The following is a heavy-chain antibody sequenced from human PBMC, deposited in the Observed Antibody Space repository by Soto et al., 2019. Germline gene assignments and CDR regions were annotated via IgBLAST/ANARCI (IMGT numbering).Heavy chain of an antibody. CDR2: IYYSGST. Sequence: SETLSLTCTVSGGSISSGGYYWIWIRQHPGKGLEWIGYIYYSGSTYYNPSLKSRVTISVDTSKNQFSLKLNSVTAADTAVYYCARYRTYSSSWPRYYFDYWGQGTLVTVSS. CDR1: GGSISSGGYY. J-gene: IGHJ4*02. D-gene: IGHD6-13*01. CDR3: ARYRTYSSSWPRYYFDY. V-gene: IGHV4-31*03.